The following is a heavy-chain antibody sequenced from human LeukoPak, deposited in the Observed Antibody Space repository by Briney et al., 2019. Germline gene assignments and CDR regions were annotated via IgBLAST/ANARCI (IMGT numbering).Heavy chain of an antibody. V-gene: IGHV3-30*04. CDR2: ISYDGSNK. CDR1: GFTFSSYA. Sequence: GGSLRLSCAASGFTFSSYAMHWVRQAPGKGLEWVAVISYDGSNKYYADSAKGRFTISRDNSKNTLYLQMNSLRAEDTAVYYCARDKYCSGGSCSSAFDIWGQGTMVTVSS. CDR3: ARDKYCSGGSCSSAFDI. D-gene: IGHD2-15*01. J-gene: IGHJ3*02.